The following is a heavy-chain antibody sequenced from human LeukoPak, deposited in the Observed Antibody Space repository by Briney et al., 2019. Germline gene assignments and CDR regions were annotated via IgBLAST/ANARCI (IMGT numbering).Heavy chain of an antibody. Sequence: SETLSLTCAVSGGSISSSNWWSWVRQPPGKGLQWIGEIHQGGNTNYNPSLKSRVSISQDSSKNQFSLRLTSVTAADTGVYYCARAVRGVIIVYYYYTMDVWGQGTTVTVSS. CDR1: GGSISSSNW. J-gene: IGHJ6*02. V-gene: IGHV4-4*02. CDR3: ARAVRGVIIVYYYYTMDV. D-gene: IGHD3-10*01. CDR2: IHQGGNT.